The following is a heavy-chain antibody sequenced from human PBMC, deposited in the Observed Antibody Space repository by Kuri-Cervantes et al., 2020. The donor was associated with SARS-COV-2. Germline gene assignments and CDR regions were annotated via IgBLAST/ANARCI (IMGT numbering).Heavy chain of an antibody. V-gene: IGHV3-66*03. CDR3: ARAQYCGSGSYLGYWFDP. J-gene: IGHJ5*02. CDR2: IYSCGST. CDR1: GFTVSSNY. Sequence: GESLKISCAASGFTVSSNYMSWVRQAPGKGLEWVSVIYSCGSTYYADSVKGRFTISRDNSKNTLYLQMNSLRAEDTAVYYCARAQYCGSGSYLGYWFDPWGQGTLVTVSS. D-gene: IGHD3-10*01.